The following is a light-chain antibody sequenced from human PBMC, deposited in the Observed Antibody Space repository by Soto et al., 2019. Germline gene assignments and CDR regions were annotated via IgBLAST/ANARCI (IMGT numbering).Light chain of an antibody. CDR2: GAS. CDR3: QQYGRSPRT. CDR1: QSVNSRY. J-gene: IGKJ1*01. Sequence: EIVLTQSPGTLSLSPGERATLSCRASQSVNSRYLAWYQQKPGQAPRLLIYGASSRATGIPDRFSGSGSGTDFTLTITRLEPEDFVVYFCQQYGRSPRTFGQGTKVEIK. V-gene: IGKV3-20*01.